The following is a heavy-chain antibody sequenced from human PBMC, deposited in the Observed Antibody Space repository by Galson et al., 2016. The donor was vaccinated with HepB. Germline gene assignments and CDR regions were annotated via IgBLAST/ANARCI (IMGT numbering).Heavy chain of an antibody. CDR1: GDSISNVGRH. J-gene: IGHJ3*02. D-gene: IGHD2-8*02. V-gene: IGHV4-39*07. CDR2: IHSSGTS. CDR3: ASDCTGGTCKFAGYDAFDI. Sequence: SETLSLTCTVSGDSISNVGRHWGWFRQSPEMGLEYIGSIHSSGTSYYNPSLTSRVTVSADMSRNQFSLSLSSVTAADTAVYYCASDCTGGTCKFAGYDAFDIGGQGTTVTVSS.